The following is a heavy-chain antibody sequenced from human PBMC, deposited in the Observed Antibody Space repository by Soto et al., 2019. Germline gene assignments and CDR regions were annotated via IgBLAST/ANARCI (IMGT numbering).Heavy chain of an antibody. J-gene: IGHJ4*02. Sequence: GASVKVSCKASGYTFTSYYMHWVRQAPGQGLEWMGIINPSGGSTSYAQKFQGGVTMTRDTSTSTVYMELSSLRSEDTAVYYCAREGPRSPYYDSSGPPDYWGQGTLVTVSS. V-gene: IGHV1-46*01. CDR1: GYTFTSYY. CDR2: INPSGGST. CDR3: AREGPRSPYYDSSGPPDY. D-gene: IGHD3-22*01.